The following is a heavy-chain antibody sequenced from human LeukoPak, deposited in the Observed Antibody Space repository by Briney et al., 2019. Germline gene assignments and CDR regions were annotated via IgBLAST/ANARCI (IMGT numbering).Heavy chain of an antibody. V-gene: IGHV1-46*01. CDR3: AREVLNDYGDYYYGMDV. CDR1: GYTFTSYY. CDR2: INPSGGST. J-gene: IGHJ6*02. Sequence: ASVKVSCTASGYTFTSYYMHWVRQAPGQGLEWMGIINPSGGSTSYAQKFQGRVTMTRDTSTSTVYMELSSLRSEDTAVYYCAREVLNDYGDYYYGMDVWGQGTTVTVSS. D-gene: IGHD4-17*01.